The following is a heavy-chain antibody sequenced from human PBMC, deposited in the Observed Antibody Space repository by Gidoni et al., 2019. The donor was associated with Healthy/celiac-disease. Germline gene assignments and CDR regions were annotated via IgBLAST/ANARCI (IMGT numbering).Heavy chain of an antibody. J-gene: IGHJ4*02. CDR1: GCTFSSYG. CDR2: ISYDGSNK. D-gene: IGHD4-17*01. CDR3: AKGGSYGDYADY. Sequence: QVQLVESGGGVVQPGRSLRLSCAAYGCTFSSYGMHWVRQAPGKGLEWVAVISYDGSNKYYADSVKGRFTISRDNSKNTLYLQMNSLRAEDTAVYYCAKGGSYGDYADYWGQGTLVTVSS. V-gene: IGHV3-30*18.